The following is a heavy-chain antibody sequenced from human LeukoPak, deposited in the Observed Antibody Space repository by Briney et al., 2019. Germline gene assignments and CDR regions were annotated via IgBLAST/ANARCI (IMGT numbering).Heavy chain of an antibody. Sequence: PGGSLRLSCAASGFTVSSNYMSWVRQAPGKGLEWVSGINWNGGSTGYADSVKGRFTISRDNAKNSLYLQMNSLRAEDTALYYCAREWGSGGFDYWGQGALVTVSS. V-gene: IGHV3-20*04. CDR3: AREWGSGGFDY. J-gene: IGHJ4*02. CDR2: INWNGGST. D-gene: IGHD3-10*01. CDR1: GFTVSSNY.